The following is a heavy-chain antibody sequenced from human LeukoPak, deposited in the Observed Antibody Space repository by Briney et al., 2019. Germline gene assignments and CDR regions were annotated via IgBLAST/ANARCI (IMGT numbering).Heavy chain of an antibody. CDR3: AKDSSASYASGSYSFDY. D-gene: IGHD3-10*01. CDR2: ISGSGGST. J-gene: IGHJ4*02. CDR1: GFTFSSYA. V-gene: IGHV3-23*01. Sequence: GGSLRLSCAASGFTFSSYAVSWVRQAPGKGLEWVSAISGSGGSTYYAESVKGRFTISRDNSKNTLHLQMNSLRAEDTAVYYCAKDSSASYASGSYSFDYWGQGTLGTVSS.